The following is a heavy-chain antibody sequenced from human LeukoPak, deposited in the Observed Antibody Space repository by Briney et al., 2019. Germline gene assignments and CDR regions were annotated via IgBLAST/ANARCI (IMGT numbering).Heavy chain of an antibody. Sequence: GASVKVSCKASGYTFTSYGISWVRQAPGQGLEWMGWISAYNGNTNYAQKLQGRVTMTTDTSTSTAYMELRSLRSDDTAVYYCARVFTPLRVLRFLEWDSNWFDPWGQGTLVTVSS. J-gene: IGHJ5*02. V-gene: IGHV1-18*01. CDR2: ISAYNGNT. D-gene: IGHD3-3*01. CDR3: ARVFTPLRVLRFLEWDSNWFDP. CDR1: GYTFTSYG.